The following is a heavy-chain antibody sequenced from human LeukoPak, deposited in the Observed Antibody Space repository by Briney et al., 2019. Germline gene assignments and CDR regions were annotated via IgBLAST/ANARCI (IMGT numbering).Heavy chain of an antibody. CDR1: GYLFTSYW. J-gene: IGHJ4*02. D-gene: IGHD6-19*01. V-gene: IGHV5-51*01. Sequence: GAALEISFTGSGYLFTSYWIGWVREMPGKRLEFVGIIHPGDSDTRQSPAFQGQVTISADKSLSPTSLQCGSLKASDTAMYYCARPDIAVAGTVLDYWGQGTLVTVSS. CDR2: IHPGDSDT. CDR3: ARPDIAVAGTVLDY.